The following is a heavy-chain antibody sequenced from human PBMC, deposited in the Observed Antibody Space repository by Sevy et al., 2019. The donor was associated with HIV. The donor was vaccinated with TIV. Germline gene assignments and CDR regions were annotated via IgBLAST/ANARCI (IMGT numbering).Heavy chain of an antibody. CDR3: ARRSAGQWLAVYYDDS. V-gene: IGHV4-39*01. D-gene: IGHD6-19*01. J-gene: IGHJ4*02. Sequence: SETLSLTCGVSGDSITRSAYYWAWIRQPPGKGLEWIGSISSSGSTYHNPYLKGRLTMAGDTSKSQFSLTLESVTAADTAVYYWARRSAGQWLAVYYDDSWGQGTLVTVSS. CDR2: ISSSGST. CDR1: GDSITRSAYY.